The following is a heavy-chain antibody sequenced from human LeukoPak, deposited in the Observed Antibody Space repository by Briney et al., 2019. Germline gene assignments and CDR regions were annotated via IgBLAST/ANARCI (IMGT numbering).Heavy chain of an antibody. CDR3: ARTPPNIVVVTAHYYYYYYMDV. CDR2: INHSGST. D-gene: IGHD2-21*02. Sequence: PSETLSLTCAVYGGSFSGYYWSWIRQSPGKGLEWIGEINHSGSTNYNPSLKSRVTISVDTSKNQFSLKLSSVTAADTAVYYCARTPPNIVVVTAHYYYYYYMDVWGKGTTVTVSS. CDR1: GGSFSGYY. J-gene: IGHJ6*03. V-gene: IGHV4-34*01.